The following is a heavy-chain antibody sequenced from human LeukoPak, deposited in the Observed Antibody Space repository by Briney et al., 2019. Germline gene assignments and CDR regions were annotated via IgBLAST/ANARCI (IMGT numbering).Heavy chain of an antibody. J-gene: IGHJ6*02. CDR1: GFTFDDYA. CDR3: AKEVEVAGTSYYYYGMDV. V-gene: IGHV3-9*01. Sequence: GRSLRLSCAASGFTFDDYAMHWVRQAPGKGLEWVSGISWNSGSIGYADSVKGRFTISRDNAKNSLYLQMNSLRAEDTALYYCAKEVEVAGTSYYYYGMDVWGQGTTVTVSS. CDR2: ISWNSGSI. D-gene: IGHD6-19*01.